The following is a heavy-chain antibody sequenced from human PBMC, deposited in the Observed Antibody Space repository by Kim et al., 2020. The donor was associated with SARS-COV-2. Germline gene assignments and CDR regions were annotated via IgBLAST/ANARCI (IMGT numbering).Heavy chain of an antibody. CDR2: IWYDGSNK. CDR3: ARGLLGRRTMIVVVPYYFDY. Sequence: GGSLRLSCAASGFTFSSYGMHWVRQAPGKGLEWVAVIWYDGSNKYYADSVKGRFTISRDNSKNTLYLQMNSLRAEDTAVYYCARGLLGRRTMIVVVPYYFDYWGQGTLVTVSS. V-gene: IGHV3-33*01. J-gene: IGHJ4*02. CDR1: GFTFSSYG. D-gene: IGHD3-22*01.